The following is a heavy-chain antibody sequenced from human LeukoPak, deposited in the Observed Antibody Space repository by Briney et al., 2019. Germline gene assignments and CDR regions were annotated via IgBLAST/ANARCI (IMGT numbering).Heavy chain of an antibody. CDR1: GYTLTELS. D-gene: IGHD3-22*01. J-gene: IGHJ4*02. CDR3: ATELKPPYYCDTRPLYFDY. Sequence: ASVKVSCKVSGYTLTELSMHWVRQAPGKGLEWMGGFDPEDGETIYAQKFQGRVTMTEDTSTDTAYMELSSLRSEDTAVYYCATELKPPYYCDTRPLYFDYWGQGTLVTVSS. CDR2: FDPEDGET. V-gene: IGHV1-24*01.